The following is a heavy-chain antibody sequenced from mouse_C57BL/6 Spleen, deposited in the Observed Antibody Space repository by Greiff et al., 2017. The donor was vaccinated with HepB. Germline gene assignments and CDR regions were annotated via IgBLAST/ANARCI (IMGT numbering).Heavy chain of an antibody. CDR1: GYTFTSYW. Sequence: QVQLKQPGAELVRPGTSVKLSCKASGYTFTSYWMHWVKQRPGQGLEWIGVIDPSDSYTNYNQKFKGKATLTVDTSSSTAYMQLSSLTSEDSAVYYCARGDGLFDYWGQGTTLTVSS. CDR2: IDPSDSYT. CDR3: ARGDGLFDY. V-gene: IGHV1-59*01. J-gene: IGHJ2*01. D-gene: IGHD2-3*01.